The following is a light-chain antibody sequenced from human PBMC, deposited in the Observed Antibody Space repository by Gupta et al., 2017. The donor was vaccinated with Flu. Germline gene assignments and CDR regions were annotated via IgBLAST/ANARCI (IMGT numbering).Light chain of an antibody. Sequence: DIQMTLSPPTLSASVADSVTITCRASQSISASLAWYQQKKPGKAPKLLIYRASSLESGVPSRFSGSGSGTEFILTITSLQPEDFGAYYCQQYDRYPYSFGQGTKLEIK. V-gene: IGKV1-5*03. CDR2: RAS. J-gene: IGKJ2*03. CDR1: QSISAS. CDR3: QQYDRYPYS.